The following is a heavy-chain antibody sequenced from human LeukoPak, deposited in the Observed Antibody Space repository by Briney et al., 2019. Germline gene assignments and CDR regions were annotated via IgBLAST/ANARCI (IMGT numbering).Heavy chain of an antibody. V-gene: IGHV3-66*01. CDR1: GFTVSTNY. CDR2: IYSGGST. J-gene: IGHJ4*02. CDR3: ARVGGYSGYEWNDY. Sequence: PGGSLRLSCAASGFTVSTNYMSWVRQAPGKGLEWVSVIYSGGSTYYADSVKGRFTISRDISKNTLYLQMNSLRAEDTAVYYCARVGGYSGYEWNDYWGQGTLVTVSS. D-gene: IGHD5-12*01.